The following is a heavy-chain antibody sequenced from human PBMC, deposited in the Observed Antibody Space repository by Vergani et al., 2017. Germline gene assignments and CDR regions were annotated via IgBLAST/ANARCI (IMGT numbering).Heavy chain of an antibody. Sequence: EVQLVQSGAEVKKPGDSLKISCKGSGYSFTSYWIGWVRQMPGKGLEWMGIIYPGDSDTRYSPSFQGQVTISADKSISTAYLQWSSLKASDTAMYYCARLKGTYYDILTGYYEFDYWGQGTLVTVSS. J-gene: IGHJ4*02. CDR3: ARLKGTYYDILTGYYEFDY. CDR2: IYPGDSDT. D-gene: IGHD3-9*01. V-gene: IGHV5-51*01. CDR1: GYSFTSYW.